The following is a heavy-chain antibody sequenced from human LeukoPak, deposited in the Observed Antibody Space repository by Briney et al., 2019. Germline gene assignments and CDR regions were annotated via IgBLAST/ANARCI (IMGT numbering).Heavy chain of an antibody. J-gene: IGHJ6*03. V-gene: IGHV3-23*01. CDR3: AKCLKGYCSSTSCSFYYYYYMDV. CDR2: ISGSGGST. Sequence: GALRLSCAASGFTFSSYAMSWVRQAPGKGLEWVSAISGSGGSTYYADSVKGRLTISRDNSENTLYLQMNSLRAEDTAVYYCAKCLKGYCSSTSCSFYYYYYMDVWGKGTTVTVSS. CDR1: GFTFSSYA. D-gene: IGHD2-2*01.